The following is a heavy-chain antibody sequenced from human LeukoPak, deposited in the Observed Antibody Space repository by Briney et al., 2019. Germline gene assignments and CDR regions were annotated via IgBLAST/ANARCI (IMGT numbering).Heavy chain of an antibody. Sequence: ASVKVSCKASGYTFTSYGISWVRQAPGQGLEWMGWISAYNGNTNYAQKLQGRVTMTTDTSTSTAYMELSRLRSDDTAVYYCAREGVVVPADRKYYFDYWGQGTLVTVSS. CDR3: AREGVVVPADRKYYFDY. D-gene: IGHD2-2*01. J-gene: IGHJ4*02. CDR2: ISAYNGNT. V-gene: IGHV1-18*01. CDR1: GYTFTSYG.